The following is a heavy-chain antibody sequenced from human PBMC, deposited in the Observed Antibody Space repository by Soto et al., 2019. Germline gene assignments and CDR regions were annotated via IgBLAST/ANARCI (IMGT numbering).Heavy chain of an antibody. J-gene: IGHJ3*01. V-gene: IGHV3-23*01. D-gene: IGHD3-10*01. CDR3: AKDYKWFGESKN. CDR1: GFTFSSYS. CDR2: ISGSGGST. Sequence: PGGSLRLSCAASGFTFSSYSMSWVRQAPGKGLEWVSAISGSGGSTYYADSVKGRFTISRDNSKNTLYLQMNSLRAEDTAVYYCAKDYKWFGESKNWGQGTMVTVSS.